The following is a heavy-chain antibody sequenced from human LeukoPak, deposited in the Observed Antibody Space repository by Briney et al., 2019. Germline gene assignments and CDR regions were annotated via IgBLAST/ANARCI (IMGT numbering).Heavy chain of an antibody. CDR3: ARGRFDYSSSWYSWYYFDY. CDR2: INHSGST. Sequence: SETLSLTCAVYGGSLSGYYWSWIRQPPGKGLEWIGEINHSGSTNYNPSLKSRVTISVDTSKNQFSLKLSSVTAADTAVYYCARGRFDYSSSWYSWYYFDYWGQGTLVTVSS. J-gene: IGHJ4*02. CDR1: GGSLSGYY. V-gene: IGHV4-34*01. D-gene: IGHD6-13*01.